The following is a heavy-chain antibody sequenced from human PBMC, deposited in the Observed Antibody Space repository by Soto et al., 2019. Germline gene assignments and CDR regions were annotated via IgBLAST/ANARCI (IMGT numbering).Heavy chain of an antibody. D-gene: IGHD3-22*01. Sequence: PSETLSLTCTVSGGSISSGGYYWSWIRQHPGKGLEWIGYIYYSGSTYYNPSLKSRVTISVDTSKNQFSLKLSSVTAADTAVYYCARSGSSGYYFDYWGQGTPVTVSS. CDR2: IYYSGST. CDR3: ARSGSSGYYFDY. V-gene: IGHV4-31*03. CDR1: GGSISSGGYY. J-gene: IGHJ4*02.